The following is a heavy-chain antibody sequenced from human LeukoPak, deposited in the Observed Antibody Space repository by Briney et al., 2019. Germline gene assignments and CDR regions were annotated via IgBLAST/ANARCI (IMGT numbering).Heavy chain of an antibody. Sequence: SETLSLTCTVSGGSISSGGYYWSWIRQHPGKGLEWIGYIYYSGSTNYNPSLKSRVTISVDTSKNQFSLKLSSVTAADTAVYYCASLTLYYDFWSGYLPENFDYWGQGTLVTVSS. J-gene: IGHJ4*02. CDR3: ASLTLYYDFWSGYLPENFDY. CDR1: GGSISSGGYY. V-gene: IGHV4-61*08. D-gene: IGHD3-3*01. CDR2: IYYSGST.